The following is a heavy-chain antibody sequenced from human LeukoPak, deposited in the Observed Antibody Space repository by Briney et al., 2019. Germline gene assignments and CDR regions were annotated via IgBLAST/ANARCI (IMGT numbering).Heavy chain of an antibody. CDR3: ARGFSRLDYGGQPHRSRGYYFDY. Sequence: SVKVSCKASGGTFSSYAISWVRQAPGQGLEWMGGIIPIFGTANYAQKFQGRVTITADESTSTAYMELSSLRSEDTAVYYCARGFSRLDYGGQPHRSRGYYFDYWGQGTLVTVSS. D-gene: IGHD4-23*01. CDR2: IIPIFGTA. J-gene: IGHJ4*02. CDR1: GGTFSSYA. V-gene: IGHV1-69*13.